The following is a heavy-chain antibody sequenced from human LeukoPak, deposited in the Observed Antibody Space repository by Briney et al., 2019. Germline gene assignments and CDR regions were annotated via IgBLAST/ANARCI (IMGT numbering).Heavy chain of an antibody. CDR3: ARDSGLWYFDL. J-gene: IGHJ2*01. CDR2: IYYSGST. Sequence: SETLSLTCTVSGGSISSYYWSWIRQPPGKGLEWIGYIYYSGSTNYNPSLKSRGTISVDTSKNQFSLKLSSVTAADTAVYYCARDSGLWYFDLWGRGTLVTVSS. V-gene: IGHV4-59*01. CDR1: GGSISSYY.